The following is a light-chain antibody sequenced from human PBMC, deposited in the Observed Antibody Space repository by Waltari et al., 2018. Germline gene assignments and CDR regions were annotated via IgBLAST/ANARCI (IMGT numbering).Light chain of an antibody. CDR2: AAS. J-gene: IGKJ4*01. CDR1: QGVTKY. Sequence: DIPMTQSPYSLSASVGDRVTITCQASQGVTKYVNWYQQKPGEAPNLLIYAASNLETGVPSRFSGSGFGTDFSFTISSLQPEDVGTYFCQQYDNLPVTFGGGTKVEIK. CDR3: QQYDNLPVT. V-gene: IGKV1-33*01.